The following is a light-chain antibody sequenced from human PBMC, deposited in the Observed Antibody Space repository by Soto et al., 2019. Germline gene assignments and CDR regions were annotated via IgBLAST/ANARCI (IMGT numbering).Light chain of an antibody. CDR2: GAS. CDR3: QQYGSSPRT. J-gene: IGKJ1*01. Sequence: EIVMTQSPVTLSVSPGGRATLSVMSSQSVSSSYLAWYQQKPGQAPRLLIYGASNRATGIPDRFSGSGSGTDFTLTFSRLEPEDFAVYCCQQYGSSPRTFGQGTKVDTK. V-gene: IGKV3-20*01. CDR1: QSVSSSY.